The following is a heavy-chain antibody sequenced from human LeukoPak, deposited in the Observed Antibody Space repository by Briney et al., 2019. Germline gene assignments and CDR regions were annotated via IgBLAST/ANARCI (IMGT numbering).Heavy chain of an antibody. Sequence: ASVQVSCKASGYAFTGYYLHWVRQAPGQGLEWMGWINPNSGGTSYAQDFQGRVIMTRDTSISTAYMELSRLTSDDTAVYFCARITETTGSWGQGTLVTVSS. J-gene: IGHJ4*02. D-gene: IGHD1-14*01. V-gene: IGHV1-2*02. CDR2: INPNSGGT. CDR1: GYAFTGYY. CDR3: ARITETTGS.